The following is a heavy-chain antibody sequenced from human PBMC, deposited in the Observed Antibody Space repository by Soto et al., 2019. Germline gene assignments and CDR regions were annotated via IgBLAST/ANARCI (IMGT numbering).Heavy chain of an antibody. D-gene: IGHD3-22*01. V-gene: IGHV6-1*01. CDR1: GDSVSSNSAA. CDR3: ARDYDSSGYYPSYYFDY. J-gene: IGHJ4*02. Sequence: SQTLSLTCAISGDSVSSNSAAWNWIRQSPSRGLEWLGRTYYRSKWYNDYAVSVKSRITINPDTSKNQFSLQLNSVTPEDTAAYYCARDYDSSGYYPSYYFDYWGQGTLVTVSS. CDR2: TYYRSKWYN.